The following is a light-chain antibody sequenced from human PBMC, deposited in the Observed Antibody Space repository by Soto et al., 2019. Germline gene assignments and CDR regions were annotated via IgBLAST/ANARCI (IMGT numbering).Light chain of an antibody. V-gene: IGLV2-14*01. J-gene: IGLJ1*01. Sequence: QSALTQPASVSGSPGQSITISCTGTSSDVGGYHYVSWYQQHPGKAPKLMIYDVSNRPSGVSNRFSGSKSGNTASLTISGLQAEDEADYYCSSYTSSSKDVFGTGTKLTVL. CDR3: SSYTSSSKDV. CDR2: DVS. CDR1: SSDVGGYHY.